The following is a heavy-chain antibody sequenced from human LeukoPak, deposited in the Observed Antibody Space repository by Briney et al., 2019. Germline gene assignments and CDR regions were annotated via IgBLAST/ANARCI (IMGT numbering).Heavy chain of an antibody. D-gene: IGHD3-22*01. CDR3: ARDHHRRLYDSQARDTFDF. CDR2: ISSSSTTI. J-gene: IGHJ3*01. Sequence: GGSLRLSCAASGFTFSSYSMNWVRQAPGKGVEWVSYISSSSTTIYYADSVKGRFTISRDNAKNSLYLQMNSLRAEDTAVYYCARDHHRRLYDSQARDTFDFWGQGTMVTVSS. CDR1: GFTFSSYS. V-gene: IGHV3-48*01.